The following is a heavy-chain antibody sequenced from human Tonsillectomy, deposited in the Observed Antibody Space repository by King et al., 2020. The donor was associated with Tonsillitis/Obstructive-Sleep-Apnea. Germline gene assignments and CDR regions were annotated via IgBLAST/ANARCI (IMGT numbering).Heavy chain of an antibody. D-gene: IGHD4-11*01. CDR3: ARDVGVTTLYY. Sequence: VQLQESGPGLVKPSETLSLTCTVSGGSVSSGSYYWSWIRQPPGKGLEWIGYIYYSGSTNYNPSLKSRVTISVDTSKNQFSLKLSSVTAADTAVYYCARDVGVTTLYYWGQGTLVTVSS. CDR2: IYYSGST. V-gene: IGHV4-61*01. J-gene: IGHJ4*02. CDR1: GGSVSSGSYY.